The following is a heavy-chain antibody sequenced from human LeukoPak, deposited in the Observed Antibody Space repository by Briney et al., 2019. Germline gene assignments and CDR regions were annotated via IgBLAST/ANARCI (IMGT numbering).Heavy chain of an antibody. CDR3: ARDSYSSSWPDAFDI. V-gene: IGHV3-21*01. Sequence: GGSLRLSCAASGFTFSSYSMNWVRQAPGKGLEWVSSISSSSSYIYYADSVKGRFTISRDNAKNSLYLQMNSLRAEDTAVYYCARDSYSSSWPDAFDIWGQGTMVTVSS. CDR1: GFTFSSYS. J-gene: IGHJ3*02. CDR2: ISSSSSYI. D-gene: IGHD6-13*01.